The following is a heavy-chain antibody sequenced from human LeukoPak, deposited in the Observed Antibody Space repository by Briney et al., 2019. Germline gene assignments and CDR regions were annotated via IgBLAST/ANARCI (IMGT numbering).Heavy chain of an antibody. V-gene: IGHV3-7*01. CDR1: GFTSSGDW. CDR2: IKQDGSEK. Sequence: RGSPRLSCAASGFTSSGDWMSWVRQAPGKGLGWVANIKQDGSEKNYVDSVKGRFTISRDNAQNSLYLRMNSLRAEDTAVYFCAREAEVTEGNWSDPGGQGTLVTVSS. D-gene: IGHD1-14*01. CDR3: AREAEVTEGNWSDP. J-gene: IGHJ5*02.